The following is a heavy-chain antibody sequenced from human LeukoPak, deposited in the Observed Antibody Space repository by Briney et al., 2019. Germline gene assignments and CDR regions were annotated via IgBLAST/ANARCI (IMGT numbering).Heavy chain of an antibody. V-gene: IGHV4-4*07. D-gene: IGHD5-12*01. Sequence: SETLSLTCAVYGGSFSGYYWSWIRQPAGKGLEWIGRIYTSGSTNYNPSLKSRVTMSVDTSKNQFSLKLSSVTAADTAVYYCAREISGYDKNYYYYYYYMDVWGKGTTVTISS. CDR3: AREISGYDKNYYYYYYYMDV. CDR1: GGSFSGYY. J-gene: IGHJ6*03. CDR2: IYTSGST.